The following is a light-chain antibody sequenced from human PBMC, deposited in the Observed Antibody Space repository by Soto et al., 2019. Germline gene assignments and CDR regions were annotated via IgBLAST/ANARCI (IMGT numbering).Light chain of an antibody. V-gene: IGKV1-13*02. CDR1: QGVRGN. CDR2: DAS. J-gene: IGKJ3*01. Sequence: AIQLTQSPASLSASVGERATITCRVSQGVRGNLAWYQQKPGKAPRLLIYDASTLASGIPARFSGSGSGTDFILTISSLQPEDFAIYYCQQSYSWPFTFGPGTKVDLK. CDR3: QQSYSWPFT.